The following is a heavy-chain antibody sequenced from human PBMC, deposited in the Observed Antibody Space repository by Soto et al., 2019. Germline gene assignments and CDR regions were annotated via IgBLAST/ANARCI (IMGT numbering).Heavy chain of an antibody. Sequence: GVSLRLSWAVAWGTFGNHGINWIRQAPGKGLEWVSYISSSSGTTYYADSVKGRFTISRDNAKNSLYLQMNSLRAEDTAVYYFERDEEVFYSYYNYYYMDVWGKGTTVTVFS. CDR2: ISSSSGTT. CDR3: ERDEEVFYSYYNYYYMDV. D-gene: IGHD1-26*01. CDR1: WGTFGNHG. J-gene: IGHJ6*03. V-gene: IGHV3-48*01.